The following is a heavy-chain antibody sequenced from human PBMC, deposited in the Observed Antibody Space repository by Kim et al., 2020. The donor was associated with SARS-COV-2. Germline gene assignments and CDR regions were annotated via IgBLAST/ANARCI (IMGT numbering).Heavy chain of an antibody. CDR2: IWYDGSNK. Sequence: GGSLRLSCAASGFTFSSYGMHWVRQAPGKGLEWVAVIWYDGSNKYYADYVKGRFTISRDNSKNTLYLQMNSLRAEDTAVYYCAKATSLGQWGYFDYWGQGTLVTVSS. CDR1: GFTFSSYG. CDR3: AKATSLGQWGYFDY. J-gene: IGHJ4*02. V-gene: IGHV3-33*06. D-gene: IGHD3-16*01.